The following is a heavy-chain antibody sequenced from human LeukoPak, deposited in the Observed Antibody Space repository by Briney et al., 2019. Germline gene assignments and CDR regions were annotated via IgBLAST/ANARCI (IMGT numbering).Heavy chain of an antibody. Sequence: PGGSLRLSCAVSGFPFSDFAMSWVRQAPGKGLEWVSPIRGGGDNTYFAGSVRGGFTISRDNSKNTLFLQMVSLGAEDTAVYYCAKFEGALLGNYYMDVWGKGTTVTVSS. CDR2: IRGGGDNT. V-gene: IGHV3-23*01. CDR3: AKFEGALLGNYYMDV. J-gene: IGHJ6*03. CDR1: GFPFSDFA.